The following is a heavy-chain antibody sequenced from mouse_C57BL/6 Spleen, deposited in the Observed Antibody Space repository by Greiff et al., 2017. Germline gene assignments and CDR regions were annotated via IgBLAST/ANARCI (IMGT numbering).Heavy chain of an antibody. CDR3: TTGDGSSPAWFAY. CDR1: GFNIKDYY. J-gene: IGHJ3*01. D-gene: IGHD1-1*01. V-gene: IGHV14-1*01. Sequence: EVQLQQSGAELVRPGASVKLSCTASGFNIKDYYMHWVKQRPEQGLAWIGRIDPEDGDTEYAPKFQGKATMTADTYSTTAYLQLSILTSEDTAVYYCTTGDGSSPAWFAYWGQGTLVTVSA. CDR2: IDPEDGDT.